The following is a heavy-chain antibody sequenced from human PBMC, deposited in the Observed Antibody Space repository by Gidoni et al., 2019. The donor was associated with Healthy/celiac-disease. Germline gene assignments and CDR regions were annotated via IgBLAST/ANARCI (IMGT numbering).Heavy chain of an antibody. D-gene: IGHD3-16*02. CDR3: AFDNPATYYDYIWESYRSVAPGYN. J-gene: IGHJ4*02. CDR1: GFTFSSYA. Sequence: EVQLLASGGGLVQPGGSLRLSCAASGFTFSSYAMSWVRQAPGKGLEWVSAISGSGGSTYYADSVKGRFTISRDNSKNTLYLQMNSLRAEDTAVYYCAFDNPATYYDYIWESYRSVAPGYNWGQGTLVTVSS. CDR2: ISGSGGST. V-gene: IGHV3-23*01.